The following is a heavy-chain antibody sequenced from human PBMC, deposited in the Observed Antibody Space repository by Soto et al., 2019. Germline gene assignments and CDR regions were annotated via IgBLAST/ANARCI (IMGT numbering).Heavy chain of an antibody. V-gene: IGHV3-30*18. CDR3: AKAVPPFVVVTASDY. D-gene: IGHD2-21*02. J-gene: IGHJ4*02. Sequence: QVQLVESGGGVVQPGRSLRLSCAASGFTFRNFGMHWVRQAPGKWLEWVAVISYDGTNKYYADSVKGRFTISGDNSKNTLLLQINTLRAEDTAVNYLAKAVPPFVVVTASDYWAREPWSPSPQ. CDR1: GFTFRNFG. CDR2: ISYDGTNK.